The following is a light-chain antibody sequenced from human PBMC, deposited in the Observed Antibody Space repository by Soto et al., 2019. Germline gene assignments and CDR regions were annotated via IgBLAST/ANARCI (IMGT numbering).Light chain of an antibody. CDR1: QGISTY. CDR2: SAS. Sequence: QCPSSLSACLGDIVTLTCRASQGISTYLGWYQQKPGKVPKSLIYSASNLQSGVPSRFSASGSGTEFTLTITDMQPDDFATYYCQQYYRYPWMFGGGTKVDIK. CDR3: QQYYRYPWM. J-gene: IGKJ4*02. V-gene: IGKV1-16*01.